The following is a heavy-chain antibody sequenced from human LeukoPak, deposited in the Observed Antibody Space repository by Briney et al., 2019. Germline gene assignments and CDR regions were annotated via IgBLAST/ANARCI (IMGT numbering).Heavy chain of an antibody. D-gene: IGHD6-6*01. CDR2: INQDGSVK. CDR1: GFTFSNYW. Sequence: PGGSLRLSCAASGFTFSNYWMTWVRQAPGKGLEWVANINQDGSVKYYVDSVKGRFTISRDNAKNSVYLHMDSPRVEDTAVYICARIGYSSSSFDYWGQGTPVTVSS. CDR3: ARIGYSSSSFDY. V-gene: IGHV3-7*01. J-gene: IGHJ4*02.